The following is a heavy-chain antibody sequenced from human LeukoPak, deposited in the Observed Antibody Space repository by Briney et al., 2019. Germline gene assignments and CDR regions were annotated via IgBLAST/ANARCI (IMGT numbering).Heavy chain of an antibody. J-gene: IGHJ3*02. D-gene: IGHD4-23*01. Sequence: SVKVSCKASGGTFSSYAISWVRQAPGQGLEWMGGIIPIFGTANYAQKFQGRVTITADKSTSTAYMELSSLRSEDTAVYYYASEVRFGGAFDIWGQGTMVTVSS. CDR1: GGTFSSYA. CDR3: ASEVRFGGAFDI. V-gene: IGHV1-69*06. CDR2: IIPIFGTA.